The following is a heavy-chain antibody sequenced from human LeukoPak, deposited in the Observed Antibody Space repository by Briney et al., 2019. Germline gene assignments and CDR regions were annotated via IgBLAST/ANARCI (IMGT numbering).Heavy chain of an antibody. CDR1: GGSISSSSYY. CDR2: IYYSGYT. CDR3: ASLSGTYGWFDP. J-gene: IGHJ5*02. Sequence: PSETLSLTCTVSGGSISSSSYYWGWIRQPPGKGLEWIGSIYYSGYTYYNPSLKSRITISVDTSKNQFSLKLSSVTAADTAVYYCASLSGTYGWFDPWGQGTLVTVSS. D-gene: IGHD1-26*01. V-gene: IGHV4-39*01.